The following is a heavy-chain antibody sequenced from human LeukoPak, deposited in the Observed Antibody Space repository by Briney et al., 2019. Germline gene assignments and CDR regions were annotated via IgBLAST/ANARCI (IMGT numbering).Heavy chain of an antibody. V-gene: IGHV4-34*01. D-gene: IGHD2-15*01. CDR2: INHSGST. J-gene: IGHJ4*02. CDR3: ARGFRDIVVVVAATFTGFDY. CDR1: GGSFSGYY. Sequence: SETLSLTCAVYGGSFSGYYWSWIRQPPGKGLDWIGEINHSGSTNYNPSLKSRVTISVDTSKNQFSLKLSSVTAADTAVYYCARGFRDIVVVVAATFTGFDYWGQGTLVTVSS.